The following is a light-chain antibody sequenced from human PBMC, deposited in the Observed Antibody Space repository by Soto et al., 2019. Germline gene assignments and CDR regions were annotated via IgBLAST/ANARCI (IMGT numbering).Light chain of an antibody. J-gene: IGKJ1*01. CDR2: GAS. CDR3: QQYGSSPPT. Sequence: IVLTQSPFTLSCSPVERTTLSFMASQSISRYLAWYQQKPGQGPRLLIYGASSRATGTPDRFSGSGSGTDFTLTINRLEPEDFALYYCQQYGSSPPTFGQGTKVDIK. CDR1: QSISRY. V-gene: IGKV3-20*01.